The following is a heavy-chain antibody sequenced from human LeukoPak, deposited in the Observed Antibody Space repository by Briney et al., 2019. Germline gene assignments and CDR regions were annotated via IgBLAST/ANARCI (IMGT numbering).Heavy chain of an antibody. Sequence: SETLSLTCTVSGGSISSGGYYWSWIRQHPGKGLEWIGYIYYSGSTNYNPSLKSRVTISVDTSKNQFSLKLSSVTAADTAVYYCAREPDPYCSGGSCSIYFDYWGQGTLVAVSS. V-gene: IGHV4-61*08. CDR1: GGSISSGGYY. CDR2: IYYSGST. J-gene: IGHJ4*02. D-gene: IGHD2-15*01. CDR3: AREPDPYCSGGSCSIYFDY.